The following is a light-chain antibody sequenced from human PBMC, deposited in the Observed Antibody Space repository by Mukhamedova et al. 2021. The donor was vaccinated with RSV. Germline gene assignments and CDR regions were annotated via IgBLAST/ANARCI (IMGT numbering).Light chain of an antibody. Sequence: VTISCTGTSSDVGGYNYVSWYQQHPGKAPKLMIYDVSKRPSGVPDRFSGSKSGNTASLTIFGLQAEDEADYYCCSYAGSYTYVFG. CDR3: CSYAGSYTYV. CDR1: SSDVGGYNY. V-gene: IGLV2-11*01. CDR2: DVS. J-gene: IGLJ1*01.